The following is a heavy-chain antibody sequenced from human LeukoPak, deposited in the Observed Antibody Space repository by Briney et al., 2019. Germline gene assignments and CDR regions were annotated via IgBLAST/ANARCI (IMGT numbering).Heavy chain of an antibody. CDR3: SRYSYGSHY. CDR1: GYTFTRYD. Sequence: ASVTVSCKASGYTFTRYDINWVRQAAGQGLEWMGWMNPNSGNTGYAQKFQGRGTINRNTSISTAYMELSSLRTEEPAWYLRSRYSYGSHYWGQGDLVTLSS. J-gene: IGHJ4*02. CDR2: MNPNSGNT. D-gene: IGHD5-18*01. V-gene: IGHV1-8*01.